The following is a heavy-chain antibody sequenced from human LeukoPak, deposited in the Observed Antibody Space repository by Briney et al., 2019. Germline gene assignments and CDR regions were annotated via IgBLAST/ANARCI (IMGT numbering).Heavy chain of an antibody. V-gene: IGHV3-53*01. CDR2: IYSGGST. Sequence: GGSLRLSCAASGFTVSSNYMSWVRQAPGKGLEWVSVIYSGGSTYYADSVEGRFTISRDNSKNTLYLQMNSLRAEDTAVYYCARVHYYDPYYFDYWGQGTLVTVSS. J-gene: IGHJ4*02. CDR3: ARVHYYDPYYFDY. D-gene: IGHD3-22*01. CDR1: GFTVSSNY.